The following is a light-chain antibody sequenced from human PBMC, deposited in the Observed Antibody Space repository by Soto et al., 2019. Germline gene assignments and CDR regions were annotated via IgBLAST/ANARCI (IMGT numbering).Light chain of an antibody. V-gene: IGKV3-15*01. CDR2: GAS. CDR1: QSVSSK. J-gene: IGKJ4*01. Sequence: EIVMTQSPATLSVSPGASATLSCRACQSVSSKLAWYQQKPGQAPRLLIYGASTRATGIPARFSGSGSGTEFTLTISSLQSEDFAVYYCHQYDNCPLTFGGGAKVEIK. CDR3: HQYDNCPLT.